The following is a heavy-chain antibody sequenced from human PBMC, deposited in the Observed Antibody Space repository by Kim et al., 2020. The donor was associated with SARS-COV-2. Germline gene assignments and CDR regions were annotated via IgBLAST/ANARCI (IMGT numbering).Heavy chain of an antibody. V-gene: IGHV3-66*01. CDR1: GFIVSSNY. CDR3: ARDATDYGDYWSGYYYGMDV. CDR2: IYSGGST. Sequence: GGSLRLSCAASGFIVSSNYMSWVRQAPGKGLEWVSVIYSGGSTYYADSVKGRFTISRDNSKNMLYLQMNSLRAEETAVYYCARDATDYGDYWSGYYYGMDVWGQGTTVTVSS. D-gene: IGHD4-17*01. J-gene: IGHJ6*02.